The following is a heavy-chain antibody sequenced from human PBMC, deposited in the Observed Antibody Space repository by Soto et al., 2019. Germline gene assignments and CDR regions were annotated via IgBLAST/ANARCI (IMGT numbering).Heavy chain of an antibody. V-gene: IGHV1-18*01. CDR2: ISAYNGNT. J-gene: IGHJ4*02. CDR3: ARDLPPVDS. CDR1: GYTFTSYY. Sequence: QVQLVQSGAEVKKPGASVKVSCKASGYTFTSYYISWVRQDPGQGLEWMGWISAYNGNTNYAQKLQGRVTMTTDTSTSTIYMQLRGLRTDDNAVYVCARDLPPVDSWGQGTLITVSS.